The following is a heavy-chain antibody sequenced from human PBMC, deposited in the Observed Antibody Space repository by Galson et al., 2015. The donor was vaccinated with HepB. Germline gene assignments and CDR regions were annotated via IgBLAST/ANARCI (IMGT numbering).Heavy chain of an antibody. J-gene: IGHJ6*02. D-gene: IGHD3-16*01. CDR2: IQPGDSDT. Sequence: GAEVKKPGESLRISCKGSGYSFTSYWIVWVRQRPGKGLEWMGIIQPGDSDTRYSPSFQGQVTISADKSIGTAYLQWSSLKASDSAMYYCARRGSRSYYYYGMDVWGQGTTVTVSS. CDR1: GYSFTSYW. V-gene: IGHV5-51*01. CDR3: ARRGSRSYYYYGMDV.